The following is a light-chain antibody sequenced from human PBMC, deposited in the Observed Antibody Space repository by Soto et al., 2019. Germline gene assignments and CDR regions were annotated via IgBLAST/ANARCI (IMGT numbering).Light chain of an antibody. CDR2: GAS. V-gene: IGKV3-20*01. CDR3: QQYGSSPSTT. CDR1: QSVSSSY. J-gene: IGKJ4*01. Sequence: EIVLTQSPGTLSLSPGERATLSCRASQSVSSSYLAWYQQKPGQAPRLLIYGASSRATGIPDRFSGSGSGTDFTLIISRLEPEDFAVYYCQQYGSSPSTTFGGGTKVEIK.